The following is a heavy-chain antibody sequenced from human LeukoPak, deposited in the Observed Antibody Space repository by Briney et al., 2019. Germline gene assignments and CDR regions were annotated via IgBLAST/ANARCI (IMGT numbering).Heavy chain of an antibody. CDR2: ISSSGSTR. CDR3: ARDGNCSGGSCYSGYYYYYMDV. Sequence: GGSLRLSCAASGFTFSSYEMNWVRQAPGKGLEWVSYISSSGSTRYYADSVKGRFTISRDNAKNSLYLQMNSLRAEDTAVYYCARDGNCSGGSCYSGYYYYYMDVWGKGTTVTVSS. J-gene: IGHJ6*03. CDR1: GFTFSSYE. D-gene: IGHD2-15*01. V-gene: IGHV3-48*03.